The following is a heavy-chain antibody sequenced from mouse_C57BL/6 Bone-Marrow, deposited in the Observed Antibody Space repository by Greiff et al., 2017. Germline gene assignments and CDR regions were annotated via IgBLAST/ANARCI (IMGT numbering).Heavy chain of an antibody. CDR1: RFNFKDAY. V-gene: IGHV14-4*01. CDR3: TPTLLRLRRDAMDY. CDR2: FDPENGDT. J-gene: IGHJ4*01. D-gene: IGHD2-2*01. Sequence: LVASGAELVRPGSSVKFSCTASRFNFKDAYLLWVQQRPEQGLEWIGWFDPENGDTEYASKFQGKATITADTSANTAYLQLSSLTSEDTAVEYCTPTLLRLRRDAMDYWGQGTSVTVSS.